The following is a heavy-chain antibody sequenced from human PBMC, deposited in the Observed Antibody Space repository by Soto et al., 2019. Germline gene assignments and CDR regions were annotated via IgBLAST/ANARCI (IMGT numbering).Heavy chain of an antibody. CDR3: ARAQNYDSSYFLWYFDL. Sequence: QVQLVQSGAEVKKPGASVKVSCKASGYTFTGYYMHWVRQAPGQGLEWMGWINPNSGGTNYAQKFQGWVTMTRDTSISTAYMGLSRLRSDDTAVYYCARAQNYDSSYFLWYFDLWGRGTLVTVSS. CDR2: INPNSGGT. CDR1: GYTFTGYY. D-gene: IGHD3-22*01. V-gene: IGHV1-2*04. J-gene: IGHJ2*01.